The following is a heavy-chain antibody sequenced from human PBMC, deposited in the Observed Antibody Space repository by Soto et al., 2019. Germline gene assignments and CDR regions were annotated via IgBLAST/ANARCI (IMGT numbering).Heavy chain of an antibody. CDR3: ARHGGWDYSNYADY. V-gene: IGHV5-10-1*01. CDR1: GYSFTSYW. CDR2: IDPSGSYT. Sequence: GESLKISCKGSGYSFTSYWISWVRQMPGKGLEWMGRIDPSGSYTNYSPSFQGHVTISADKSISTAYLQWSSLKASDTAMYYCARHGGWDYSNYADYWGQGTLVTVSS. D-gene: IGHD4-4*01. J-gene: IGHJ4*02.